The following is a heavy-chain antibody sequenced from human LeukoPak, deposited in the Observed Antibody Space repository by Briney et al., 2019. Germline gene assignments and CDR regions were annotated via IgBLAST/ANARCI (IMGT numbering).Heavy chain of an antibody. Sequence: ASVKVSCKASGYTFTSYGITWVRQAPGQGLECMGWISAYNGNTNYAQKLQGRVTMTTDASTSTAYMELRSLRSDDTAVYYCARVRLGLLAPDYWGQGTLVTVSS. CDR2: ISAYNGNT. CDR3: ARVRLGLLAPDY. D-gene: IGHD3-10*01. V-gene: IGHV1-18*01. CDR1: GYTFTSYG. J-gene: IGHJ4*02.